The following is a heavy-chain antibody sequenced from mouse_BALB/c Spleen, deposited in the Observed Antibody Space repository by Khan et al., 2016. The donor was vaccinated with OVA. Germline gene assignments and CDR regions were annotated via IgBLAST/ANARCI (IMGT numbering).Heavy chain of an antibody. CDR3: AGRGLRWDFDY. CDR2: INPSTGYT. D-gene: IGHD1-1*01. CDR1: GYTFINYW. Sequence: QVQLQQSGAELAKPGASVKMSCKASGYTFINYWILWVKQRPGQGLEWIGYINPSTGYTEYNQNFKDKVTLTADKSSSTAYMQLSSLTSEDSAVYYCAGRGLRWDFDYWGQGTTLTVSS. V-gene: IGHV1-7*01. J-gene: IGHJ2*01.